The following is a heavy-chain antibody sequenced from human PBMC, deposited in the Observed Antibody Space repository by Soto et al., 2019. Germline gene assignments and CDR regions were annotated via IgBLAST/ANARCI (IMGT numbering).Heavy chain of an antibody. D-gene: IGHD4-17*01. J-gene: IGHJ4*02. CDR2: IWYDGSHK. V-gene: IGHV3-33*01. CDR3: ARGATIERGERDFDY. Sequence: QVQLVESGAGVVQPGRSLRLSCAASGFSFSDYGMHWVRQAPGKGLEWVAAIWYDGSHKYHADSVKDRFTISRDNSKNTLYLQKDSLRAEDTAVYYCARGATIERGERDFDYWGQGALVTVSS. CDR1: GFSFSDYG.